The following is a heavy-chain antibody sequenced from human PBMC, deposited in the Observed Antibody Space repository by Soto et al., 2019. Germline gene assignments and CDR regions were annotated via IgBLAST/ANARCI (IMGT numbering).Heavy chain of an antibody. CDR2: IYYSGST. CDR1: GDSIRSSGYY. J-gene: IGHJ6*02. CDR3: TRDKWRRVRGIPVANYYSGMAV. D-gene: IGHD3-10*01. V-gene: IGHV4-31*03. Sequence: QVQLQESGPGLVKPSETLSLTCTVSGDSIRSSGYYWSWIRQHPGKGLEWLGYIYYSGSTYYNPSLTSRVTISLDTVKIRFAMKLSSVNVAYTAVYYCTRDKWRRVRGIPVANYYSGMAVWGQGTPVTVSS.